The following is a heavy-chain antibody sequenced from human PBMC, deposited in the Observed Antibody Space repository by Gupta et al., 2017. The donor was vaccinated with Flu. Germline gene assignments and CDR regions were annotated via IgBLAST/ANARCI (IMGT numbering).Heavy chain of an antibody. D-gene: IGHD2-2*01. CDR1: GFTFSSYG. J-gene: IGHJ4*02. CDR2: IWYDGSNK. V-gene: IGHV3-33*01. Sequence: QVQLVESGGGVVQPGRSLRLSCAASGFTFSSYGMPWVRQAPGKGLEWVAVIWYDGSNKYYADSVKGRFTISRDNSKNTLYLQMNSLRAEDTAVYYCARNREPSPWYQLDYWGQGTLVTVSS. CDR3: ARNREPSPWYQLDY.